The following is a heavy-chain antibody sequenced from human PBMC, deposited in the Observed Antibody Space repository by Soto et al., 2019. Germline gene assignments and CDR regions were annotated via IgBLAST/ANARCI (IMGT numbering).Heavy chain of an antibody. V-gene: IGHV3-33*01. J-gene: IGHJ4*02. D-gene: IGHD2-15*01. Sequence: GGSLRLSCAASGFTFSSYGMHWVRQAPGKGLEWVAVIWYDGSNKYYADSVKGRFTISRDNSKNTLYLQMNSLRAEDTAVYYCARDSCSGGSCPTDYWGQGTLVTVSS. CDR1: GFTFSSYG. CDR3: ARDSCSGGSCPTDY. CDR2: IWYDGSNK.